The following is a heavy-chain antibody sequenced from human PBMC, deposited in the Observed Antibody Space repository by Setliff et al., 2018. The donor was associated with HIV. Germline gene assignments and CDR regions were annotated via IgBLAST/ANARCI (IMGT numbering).Heavy chain of an antibody. V-gene: IGHV4-34*01. CDR2: IDHSGST. CDR1: GGSLGGYY. Sequence: PSETLSLTCAVYGGSLGGYYWTWIRQPPGKGLEWIGEIDHSGSTNYNPSIKSRVTLSVDTSKNQVSLRLSSVTASDTAVYYCARVPGYSFGYEHFDYWGQGTLVTVSS. D-gene: IGHD5-18*01. CDR3: ARVPGYSFGYEHFDY. J-gene: IGHJ4*02.